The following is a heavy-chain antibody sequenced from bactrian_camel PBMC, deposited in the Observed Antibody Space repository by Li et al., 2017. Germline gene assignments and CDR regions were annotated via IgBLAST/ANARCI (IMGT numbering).Heavy chain of an antibody. Sequence: VQLVESGGGSVNAGGSLRLSCVASVDYSDYCMGWFRQGPGKEREGVAAIDSDGTTDYADSVKGRFTISKDNQQNTLFLQMNRLKPDDTAMYYCAAGTGQYCSGGYPSYWGQGTQVTVS. CDR1: VDYSDYC. CDR2: IDSDGTT. J-gene: IGHJ4*01. CDR3: AAGTGQYCSGGYPSY. D-gene: IGHD2*01. V-gene: IGHV3S53*01.